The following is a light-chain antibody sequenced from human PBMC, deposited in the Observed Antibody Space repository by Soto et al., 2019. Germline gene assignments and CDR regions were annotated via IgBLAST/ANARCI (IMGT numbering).Light chain of an antibody. Sequence: QSVLTQPPSVSGAPGQRVTISCIGSSSNIGAGYDVHWYQQLPGTAPKLLISGNNNRPSGVPDRFSVSKSGTSASLAITGLQAEDEADYYCQSYDSSLSGYVVFGGGTKLTVL. CDR1: SSNIGAGYD. CDR3: QSYDSSLSGYVV. J-gene: IGLJ2*01. V-gene: IGLV1-40*01. CDR2: GNN.